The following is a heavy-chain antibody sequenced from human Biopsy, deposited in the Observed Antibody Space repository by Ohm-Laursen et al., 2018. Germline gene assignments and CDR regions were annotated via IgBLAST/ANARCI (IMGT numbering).Heavy chain of an antibody. J-gene: IGHJ3*01. V-gene: IGHV4-34*01. CDR3: ARGPYGDNAGAFDV. D-gene: IGHD4/OR15-4a*01. CDR2: FSHTGTT. Sequence: GTLSLTCAVDGGSFSGYDRTWIRQPPGKGLEWVGEFSHTGTTIYNPSLKSRLTISVDKSKNHFSLRLTSVTAADTATYFCARGPYGDNAGAFDVWGQGTVVTVSS. CDR1: GGSFSGYD.